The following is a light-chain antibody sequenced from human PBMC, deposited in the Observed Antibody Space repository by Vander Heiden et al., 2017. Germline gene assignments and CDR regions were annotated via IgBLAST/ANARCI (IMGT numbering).Light chain of an antibody. CDR2: KAS. CDR3: QQYNSYPWT. Sequence: DIPMTQSPSTLSASVRDRVTITCRASQSISSWLAWYQQKPGKAPKLLIYKASSLESGVPSRFSGSGSGTEFTLTISSLQPDDFATYYCQQYNSYPWTFGQGTKVEIK. V-gene: IGKV1-5*03. CDR1: QSISSW. J-gene: IGKJ1*01.